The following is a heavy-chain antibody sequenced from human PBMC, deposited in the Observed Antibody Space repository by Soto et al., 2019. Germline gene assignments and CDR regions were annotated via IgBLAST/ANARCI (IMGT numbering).Heavy chain of an antibody. V-gene: IGHV1-69*13. Sequence: ASVKVSCKASGGTFSSYAISWVRQAPGQGLEWMGGIIPIFGTANYAQKFQGRVTITADESTSTAYMELSSLRSEDTAAYYCARVWPIVVVPAATYNWFDPWGQGTLVTVSS. CDR2: IIPIFGTA. CDR3: ARVWPIVVVPAATYNWFDP. D-gene: IGHD2-2*01. J-gene: IGHJ5*02. CDR1: GGTFSSYA.